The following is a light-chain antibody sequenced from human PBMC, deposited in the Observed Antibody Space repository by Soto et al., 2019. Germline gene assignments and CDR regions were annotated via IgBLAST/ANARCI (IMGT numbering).Light chain of an antibody. CDR3: QQRSNWPRS. V-gene: IGKV3-11*01. J-gene: IGKJ5*01. CDR1: QSVSSS. Sequence: EIVLTQSPATLSLSPGGRATLSCRASQSVSSSLAWYQQKPGQAPRLLIYEASNRAAGIPDRFSASGSGTDFTLTINRLEPEDFAVYYCQQRSNWPRSFGQGTRLEIK. CDR2: EAS.